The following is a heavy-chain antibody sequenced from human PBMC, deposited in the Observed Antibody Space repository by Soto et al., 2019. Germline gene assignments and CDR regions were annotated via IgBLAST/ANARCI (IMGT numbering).Heavy chain of an antibody. CDR3: ARGSIVVVPAANISHYYYYMDV. Sequence: QVQLVQSYAEVKKPGASVKVACKASGYTFTSYGISWVRQAPGQGLEWMGWISAYNGNTKYAQNLQGRVTMTTDTSTSTAYMELRSLRSDDTAVYYCARGSIVVVPAANISHYYYYMDVWGKGTTVTVSS. D-gene: IGHD2-2*01. J-gene: IGHJ6*03. V-gene: IGHV1-18*01. CDR2: ISAYNGNT. CDR1: GYTFTSYG.